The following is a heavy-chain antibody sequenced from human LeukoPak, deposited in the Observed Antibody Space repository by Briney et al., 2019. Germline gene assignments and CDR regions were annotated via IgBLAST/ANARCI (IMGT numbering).Heavy chain of an antibody. CDR3: AKGGGYDSSWDYHFDY. CDR2: LSGSGGST. V-gene: IGHV3-23*01. Sequence: GGSLRLSCAASGLIFSTYAMSWVRQAPGKGLESASGLSGSGGSTYSADSVKGRFTISRDNSRNTLYLQMNSLRAEDTAVYYCAKGGGYDSSWDYHFDYWGQGTLVTVSS. CDR1: GLIFSTYA. J-gene: IGHJ4*02. D-gene: IGHD5-12*01.